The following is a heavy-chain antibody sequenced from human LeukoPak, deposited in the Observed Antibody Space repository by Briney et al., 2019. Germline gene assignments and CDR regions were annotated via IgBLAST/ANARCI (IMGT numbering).Heavy chain of an antibody. CDR1: GGSISSSSYY. J-gene: IGHJ4*02. CDR2: IYYSGST. V-gene: IGHV4-39*01. CDR3: ARKYYGSGSYYKDINFDY. Sequence: PSETLSLTCTVSGGSISSSSYYWGWIRQPPGKGLEWIGSIYYSGSTYYNPSLKSRDTISVDTSKNQFSLKLSSVTAADTAVYYCARKYYGSGSYYKDINFDYWGQGTLVTVSS. D-gene: IGHD3-10*01.